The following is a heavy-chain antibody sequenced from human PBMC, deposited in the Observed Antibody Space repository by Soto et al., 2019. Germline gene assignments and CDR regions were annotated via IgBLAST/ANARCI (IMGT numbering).Heavy chain of an antibody. CDR3: AKVDKYYFDY. V-gene: IGHV3-9*01. CDR1: GFTFDDYA. Sequence: SLRLSCAASGFTFDDYAMHWVRQAPGKGLEWVSGISWNSGSIGYADSVKGRFTISRDNAKNSLYLQMNSLRAGDTALYYCAKVDKYYFDYWGHVTLVTVSS. CDR2: ISWNSGSI. J-gene: IGHJ4*01.